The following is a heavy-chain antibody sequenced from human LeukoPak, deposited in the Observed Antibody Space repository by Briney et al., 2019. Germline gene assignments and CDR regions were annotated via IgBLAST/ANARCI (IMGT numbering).Heavy chain of an antibody. V-gene: IGHV3-15*01. J-gene: IGHJ5*02. CDR2: IKSKTDGGTT. CDR1: GFTFSNAW. D-gene: IGHD3-3*01. CDR3: TTELPNYDFWSGYYNWFDP. Sequence: GGSLRLSCAAAGFTFSNAWMSWVRQAPGKGLDWVGRIKSKTDGGTTDYSAPVKGRFTISRDDSKNTLYLQMNSLKTEDTAVYYCTTELPNYDFWSGYYNWFDPWGQGTLVTVSS.